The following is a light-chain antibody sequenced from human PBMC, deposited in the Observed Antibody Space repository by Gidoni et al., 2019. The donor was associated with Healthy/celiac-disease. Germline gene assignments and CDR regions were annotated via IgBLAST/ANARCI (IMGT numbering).Light chain of an antibody. CDR2: WAS. V-gene: IGKV4-1*01. Sequence: DIVMTQSPDSLAVSLGERATINCKSSQSVLYSSHNKNYLAWYQQKPGQPPKLLIYWASTRAAGVPDRFSGSGSGTDFTLTISSLQAEDVAVYYCQQYYSTPRTFGQGTKVEIK. CDR3: QQYYSTPRT. J-gene: IGKJ1*01. CDR1: QSVLYSSHNKNY.